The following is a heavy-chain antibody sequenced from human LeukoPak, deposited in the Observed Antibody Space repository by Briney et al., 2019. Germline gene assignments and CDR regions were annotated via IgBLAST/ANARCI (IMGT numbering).Heavy chain of an antibody. Sequence: PSETLSLTCTVSGGSISSSSYYWGWIRQPPGKGLEWIGSIYYSGSTYYNPSLKSRVTISVDTSKNQFSLKLSSVTAADTAVYYRARIAAADIANYYYYYMDVWGKGTTVTVSS. CDR3: ARIAAADIANYYYYYMDV. V-gene: IGHV4-39*07. D-gene: IGHD6-13*01. J-gene: IGHJ6*03. CDR2: IYYSGST. CDR1: GGSISSSSYY.